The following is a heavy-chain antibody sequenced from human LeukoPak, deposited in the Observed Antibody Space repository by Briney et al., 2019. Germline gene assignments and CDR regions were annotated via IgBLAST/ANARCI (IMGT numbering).Heavy chain of an antibody. Sequence: SETLSLTCTVSGGSLNISSYYWGWIRQPPGKGLEWIGSIYYSGRTYYNPSLKIRVTIFVDTSKNQFSLKLNSVTAADTAVYYCARSQATARVSDYWGQGTLVTVSS. D-gene: IGHD2-21*02. CDR2: IYYSGRT. CDR3: ARSQATARVSDY. J-gene: IGHJ4*02. CDR1: GGSLNISSYY. V-gene: IGHV4-39*01.